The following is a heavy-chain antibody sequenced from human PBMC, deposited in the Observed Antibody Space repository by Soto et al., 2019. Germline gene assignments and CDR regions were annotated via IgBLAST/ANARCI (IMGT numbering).Heavy chain of an antibody. CDR3: ARCGSPSHYGMDV. CDR2: IYPGDSDT. V-gene: IGHV5-51*01. J-gene: IGHJ6*02. D-gene: IGHD6-13*01. CDR1: GYSFTSYW. Sequence: XESLKISCKGSGYSFTSYWIGWVRQMPGKGLEWMGIIYPGDSDTRYSPSFQGQVTISADKSISTAYLQWSSLKASDTAMYYCARCGSPSHYGMDVWGQGTTVTVSS.